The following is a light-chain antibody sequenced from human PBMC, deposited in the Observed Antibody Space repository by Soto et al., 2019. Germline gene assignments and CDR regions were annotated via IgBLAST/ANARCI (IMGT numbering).Light chain of an antibody. V-gene: IGKV1-5*01. Sequence: DIQLTQSPSTLSATVGDRVTITCRASQSISSWLAWYQQKPGKAPKLLIYDASRLESGVPSRFSGSGSGTEFTLTISSLQPNDSATYYCQQYTTYWTFGQGTKGGYQ. J-gene: IGKJ1*01. CDR1: QSISSW. CDR3: QQYTTYWT. CDR2: DAS.